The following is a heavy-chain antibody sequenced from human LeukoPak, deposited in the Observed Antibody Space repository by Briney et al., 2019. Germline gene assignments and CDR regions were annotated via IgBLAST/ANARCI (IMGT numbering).Heavy chain of an antibody. CDR3: ARPRHGYNKHFDY. J-gene: IGHJ4*02. D-gene: IGHD5-24*01. V-gene: IGHV3-21*01. CDR2: ISSSSSYI. Sequence: PGGSLRLSCAASGFTFSSYSMNWVRQAPGKGLEWVSSISSSSSYIYYADSVKGRFSISRDNAKNSLYLQMNSLRAEDTAVYYCARPRHGYNKHFDYWGQGTLVTVSS. CDR1: GFTFSSYS.